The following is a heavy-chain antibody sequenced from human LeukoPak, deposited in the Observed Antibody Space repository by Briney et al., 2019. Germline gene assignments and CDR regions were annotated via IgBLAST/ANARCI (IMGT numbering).Heavy chain of an antibody. CDR2: IYYSGST. CDR1: GGSISPYY. Sequence: SETLSLTCTVSGGSISPYYWSWIRQPPGKGLEWFGYIYYSGSTNYNPSLKSRVTISVDTSKNQFSLKLSSVTAADTAVYYCARGGAMYYDILTGYSTPNWFDPWGQGTLVTVSS. CDR3: ARGGAMYYDILTGYSTPNWFDP. D-gene: IGHD3-9*01. J-gene: IGHJ5*02. V-gene: IGHV4-59*01.